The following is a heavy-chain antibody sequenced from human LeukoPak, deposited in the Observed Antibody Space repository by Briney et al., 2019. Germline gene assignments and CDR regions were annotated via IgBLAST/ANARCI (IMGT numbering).Heavy chain of an antibody. Sequence: GGSLRLSCAASAFIFSSYGMHWVRQAPGKGLEWVAFIRFDGSDEYYADSMKGRFTISRDNSKNTLYLQMNSLRTEDTAVYYCAKGGDDLGSGTLDYWGQGTLVTVSS. CDR1: AFIFSSYG. D-gene: IGHD3-10*01. CDR2: IRFDGSDE. V-gene: IGHV3-30*02. J-gene: IGHJ4*02. CDR3: AKGGDDLGSGTLDY.